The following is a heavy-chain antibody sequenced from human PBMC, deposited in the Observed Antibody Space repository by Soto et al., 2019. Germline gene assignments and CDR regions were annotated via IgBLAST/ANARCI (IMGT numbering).Heavy chain of an antibody. D-gene: IGHD6-6*01. Sequence: VSVKVSCKASGFSFTGYYIHWLRQAPGQGLEWMGWINAHSGGTEYAQKFQGRVTLTRDTSIATAYLTLTSLTSDDTALYYCAKDLTRQLAYWLDPWGQGTQVTVSS. J-gene: IGHJ5*02. CDR3: AKDLTRQLAYWLDP. CDR2: INAHSGGT. CDR1: GFSFTGYY. V-gene: IGHV1-2*02.